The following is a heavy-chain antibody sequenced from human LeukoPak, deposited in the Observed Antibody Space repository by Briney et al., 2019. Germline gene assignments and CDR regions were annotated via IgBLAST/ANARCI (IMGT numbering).Heavy chain of an antibody. J-gene: IGHJ5*02. CDR2: IDPATGNT. Sequence: VASVKVSCKASGYAFITYYIHWVRQAPGQGLEWLGLIDPATGNTNYAQAFKGGLTMTRDTSTDTVYMELNSLTSEDTAVYFCAREKPASFWFDPWGQGALVTVSS. CDR1: GYAFITYY. CDR3: AREKPASFWFDP. D-gene: IGHD3-16*02. V-gene: IGHV1-46*01.